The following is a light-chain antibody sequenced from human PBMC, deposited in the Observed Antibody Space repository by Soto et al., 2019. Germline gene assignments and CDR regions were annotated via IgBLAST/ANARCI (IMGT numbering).Light chain of an antibody. CDR2: DAS. V-gene: IGKV3-20*01. CDR1: QSVSSSY. J-gene: IGKJ1*01. CDR3: QQYGIPPT. Sequence: EIVLTQSPGTLSLSPGERATLSCRSSQSVSSSYLAWYQQKPGQAPRLLIYDASNRATGIPDRFSGSGSGTDVTLTIRRLEPEDFAVYYCQQYGIPPTFCQGTKVEIK.